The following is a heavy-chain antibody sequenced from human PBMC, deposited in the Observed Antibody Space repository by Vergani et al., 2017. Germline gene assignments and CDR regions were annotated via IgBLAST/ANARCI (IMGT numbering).Heavy chain of an antibody. CDR2: ISSSSSYT. D-gene: IGHD1-14*01. Sequence: QVQLVESGGGLVKPGGSLRLSCAASGFTFSDYYMSWIRQAPGKGLEWVSYISSSSSYTNYADSVKGRFTISRDNAKNSLYLQMNSLRAEDTAVYYCAREAPEGDSYYYYYYVMDVWGQGTTVTVSS. J-gene: IGHJ6*02. V-gene: IGHV3-11*05. CDR3: AREAPEGDSYYYYYYVMDV. CDR1: GFTFSDYY.